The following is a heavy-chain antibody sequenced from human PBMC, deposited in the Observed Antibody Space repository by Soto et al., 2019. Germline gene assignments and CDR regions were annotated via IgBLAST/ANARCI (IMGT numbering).Heavy chain of an antibody. CDR2: IYYSGST. D-gene: IGHD6-6*01. V-gene: IGHV4-59*01. CDR1: GGSISSYY. CDR3: ARAGGRYSSSSDRVGGMDV. Sequence: SETLSLTCTVSGGSISSYYWSWIRQPPGKGLEWIGYIYYSGSTNYNPSLKSRVTISVDTSKNQFSLKLSSVTAADTAVYYCARAGGRYSSSSDRVGGMDVWGKGPTVTVSS. J-gene: IGHJ6*04.